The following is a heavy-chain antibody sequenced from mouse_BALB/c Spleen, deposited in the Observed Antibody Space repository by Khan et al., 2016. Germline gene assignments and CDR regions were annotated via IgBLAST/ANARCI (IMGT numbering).Heavy chain of an antibody. CDR2: INPDSSTI. V-gene: IGHV4-1*02. D-gene: IGHD1-1*01. J-gene: IGHJ2*01. CDR1: GFDFSRYG. CDR3: ARLYYYGCVDY. Sequence: EVQLLESGGDLVQPGGSLKLSCAASGFDFSRYGMSWVRQAPGKGLEWMGEINPDSSTINYSPSLKDKFIISRDNAKNTLYLQMSKVRSEDTALYYCARLYYYGCVDYWGQGTTLTVSS.